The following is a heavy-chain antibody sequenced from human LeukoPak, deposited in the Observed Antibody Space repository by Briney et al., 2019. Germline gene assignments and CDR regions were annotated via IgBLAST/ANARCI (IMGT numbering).Heavy chain of an antibody. J-gene: IGHJ4*02. V-gene: IGHV1-24*01. D-gene: IGHD3-10*01. CDR3: AKTNGEYVSSGWCDF. Sequence: ASVKVSCKVSGYTLTELSMHWVRQAPGKGLEWMGGFDPEDGETIYAQKFQGRVTMTTDTSTNTAYLDLRSLTFADTAVYYCAKTNGEYVSSGWCDFWGPGTLVTVSS. CDR2: FDPEDGET. CDR1: GYTLTELS.